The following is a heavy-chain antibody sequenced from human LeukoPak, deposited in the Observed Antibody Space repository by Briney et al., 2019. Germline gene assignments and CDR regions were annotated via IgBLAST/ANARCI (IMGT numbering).Heavy chain of an antibody. Sequence: PGGSLRLSCAAFGFPLSSYAMSWVRQAPGKGLEWVSATSSSDAGTYHADSVRGRFTISRDNSKNTLYLQMNSLRVEDAAVYYCGRAPLTSCRGAYCYPFDYWGQGTRVTVSS. CDR2: TSSSDAGT. CDR3: GRAPLTSCRGAYCYPFDY. D-gene: IGHD2-21*01. V-gene: IGHV3-23*01. CDR1: GFPLSSYA. J-gene: IGHJ4*02.